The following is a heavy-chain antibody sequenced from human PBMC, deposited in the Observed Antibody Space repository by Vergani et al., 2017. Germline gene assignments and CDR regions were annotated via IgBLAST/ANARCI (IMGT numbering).Heavy chain of an antibody. CDR3: ARHGTDIFVSGSDYSQLLYY. J-gene: IGHJ4*02. CDR2: ISKDGTHD. V-gene: IGHV3-30*03. Sequence: QVSLVESGGGVVQPGRSLTLTCSASGFGFKKFAMHWVRQAPGKGLEWVATISKDGTHDYYEPSVRGRFAVSQDNFKNTMYLQMDRVTTDDTAVYFCARHGTDIFVSGSDYSQLLYYRGEGSQVADSS. CDR1: GFGFKKFA. D-gene: IGHD2-21*01.